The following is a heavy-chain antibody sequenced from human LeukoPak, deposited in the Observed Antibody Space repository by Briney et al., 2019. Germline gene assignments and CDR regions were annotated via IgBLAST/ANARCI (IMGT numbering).Heavy chain of an antibody. V-gene: IGHV3-48*01. CDR2: ISSSSSSI. J-gene: IGHJ4*02. D-gene: IGHD3-3*01. CDR1: GFTFSSYS. CDR3: ARDRGGADDFWSGYYTGYFDY. Sequence: PGGSLRLSCAASGFTFSSYSMNWVRQAPGKGLEWVSSISSSSSSIYYVDSVKGRFTISRDNAKNSLYLQMNSLRAEDTAVYYCARDRGGADDFWSGYYTGYFDYWGQGALVTVSS.